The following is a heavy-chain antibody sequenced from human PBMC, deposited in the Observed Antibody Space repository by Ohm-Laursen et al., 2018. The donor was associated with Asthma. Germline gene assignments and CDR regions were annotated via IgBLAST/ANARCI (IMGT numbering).Heavy chain of an antibody. CDR1: GGSISSGGYS. CDR3: ARGLDSGYDYYFDY. CDR2: IYYSGST. Sequence: TLSLTCAVSGGSISSGGYSWSWIRQHPGKGLEWIGYIYYSGSTYYNPSLKSRVTISVDTSKNQFSLKLSSVTAADTAVYYCARGLDSGYDYYFDYWGQGTLVTVSS. V-gene: IGHV4-31*11. J-gene: IGHJ4*02. D-gene: IGHD5-12*01.